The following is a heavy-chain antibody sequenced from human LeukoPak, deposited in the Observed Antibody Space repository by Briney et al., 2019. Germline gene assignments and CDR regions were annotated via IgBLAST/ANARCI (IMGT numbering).Heavy chain of an antibody. D-gene: IGHD3-10*02. CDR1: GFTFSSFE. J-gene: IGHJ6*04. CDR2: IISSGSTK. CDR3: AELGITMIGGV. Sequence: PGGSLRLSCAASGFTFSSFEMSWVRQAPGKGLEWVSYIISSGSTKYYADSVKGRFTISRDNAKNSLYLQMNSLRAEDTAVYYCAELGITMIGGVWGKGTTVTISS. V-gene: IGHV3-48*03.